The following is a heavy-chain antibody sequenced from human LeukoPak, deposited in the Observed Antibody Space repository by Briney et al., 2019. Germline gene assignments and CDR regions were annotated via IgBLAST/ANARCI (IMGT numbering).Heavy chain of an antibody. Sequence: PGGSLRLSCAASGFTFSNYEMNWVRQAPGKGLEWVSYISSSGSSINYADSVKGRFAISRDNAKNSLYLQLNSLRAEDTAVYYCARRIYGSGTNWFDPWGQGTLVTVSS. D-gene: IGHD3-10*01. CDR3: ARRIYGSGTNWFDP. J-gene: IGHJ5*02. V-gene: IGHV3-48*03. CDR1: GFTFSNYE. CDR2: ISSSGSSI.